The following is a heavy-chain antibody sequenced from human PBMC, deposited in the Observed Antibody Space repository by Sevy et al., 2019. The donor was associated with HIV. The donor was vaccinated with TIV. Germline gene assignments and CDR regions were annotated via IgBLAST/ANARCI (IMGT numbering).Heavy chain of an antibody. Sequence: ASVKVACKVSGYTLNKLSMHWVRQAPGKGLEWMGSFDPEDGETFYAQKFQGRVTMTEDTSTDTAYMELSNLRSEDTVAYYCAATKDYYESSGPPFDYWGQGTLVTVSS. J-gene: IGHJ4*02. CDR3: AATKDYYESSGPPFDY. D-gene: IGHD3-22*01. CDR1: GYTLNKLS. CDR2: FDPEDGET. V-gene: IGHV1-24*01.